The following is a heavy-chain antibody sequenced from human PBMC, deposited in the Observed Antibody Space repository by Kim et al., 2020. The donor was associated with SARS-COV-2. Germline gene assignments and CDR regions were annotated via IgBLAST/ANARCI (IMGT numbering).Heavy chain of an antibody. CDR2: IYYSGST. D-gene: IGHD2-15*01. Sequence: SETLSLTCTVSGGSISSYYWSWIRQPPGKGLEWIGYIYYSGSTNYNPSLKSRVTISVDTSKNQFSLKLSSVTAADTAVYYCARGGDIVGTYYYYGMDVWGQGTTVTVSS. J-gene: IGHJ6*02. CDR3: ARGGDIVGTYYYYGMDV. CDR1: GGSISSYY. V-gene: IGHV4-59*01.